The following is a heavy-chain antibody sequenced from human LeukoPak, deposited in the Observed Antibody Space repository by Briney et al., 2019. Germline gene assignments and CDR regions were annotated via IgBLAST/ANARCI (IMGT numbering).Heavy chain of an antibody. CDR3: ARRSPEGVVTI. CDR2: GYHTGST. Sequence: KPSETLSLTCTVSGGSISSYYWSWIRQPPGKGLELVGYGYHTGSTNYNPSLKNRVTISLDTSKNQFSLKLSSVTAADTAVYYCARRSPEGVVTIWGQGTLVTVSS. J-gene: IGHJ4*02. D-gene: IGHD3-16*02. V-gene: IGHV4-59*08. CDR1: GGSISSYY.